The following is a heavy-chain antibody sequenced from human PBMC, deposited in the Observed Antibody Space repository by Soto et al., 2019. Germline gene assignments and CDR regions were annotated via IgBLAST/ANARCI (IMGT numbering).Heavy chain of an antibody. V-gene: IGHV4-30-2*01. J-gene: IGHJ4*02. CDR3: ARGTYYYDSSGYYMSYFDY. D-gene: IGHD3-22*01. CDR1: GGSISSGGYS. CDR2: IYHSGST. Sequence: SETLSLTCAVSGGSISSGGYSWSWIRQPPGKGLEWIGYIYHSGSTYYNPSLKSRVTISVDRSKNQFSLKLSSVTAADTAVYYCARGTYYYDSSGYYMSYFDYWGQGTLVTVSS.